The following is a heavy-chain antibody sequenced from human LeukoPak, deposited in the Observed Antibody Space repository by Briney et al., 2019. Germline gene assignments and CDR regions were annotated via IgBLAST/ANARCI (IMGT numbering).Heavy chain of an antibody. Sequence: GGSLRLSCAASGFTFSSYGMHWVRQAPGKGLEWVAFIRYDGSNKYYADSVKGRFTIYRDNSKHTLYLQMNSRRAEDTAVYYCAKGVWFGSAYLDAFDIWGQGTMVTVSS. V-gene: IGHV3-30*02. J-gene: IGHJ3*02. CDR1: GFTFSSYG. CDR2: IRYDGSNK. CDR3: AKGVWFGSAYLDAFDI. D-gene: IGHD3-10*01.